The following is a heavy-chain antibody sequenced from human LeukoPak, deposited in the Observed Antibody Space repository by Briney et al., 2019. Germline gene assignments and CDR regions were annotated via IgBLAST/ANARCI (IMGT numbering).Heavy chain of an antibody. CDR3: VRAHYDYGDALDF. Sequence: GGSLRLSCAASGFNFKSYTMNWVRQPPGKGLEWVSFISSTSSYIYYADAVRGRFTISKDNANNSLYLQMNSLTVEDTAVYYCVRAHYDYGDALDFWGQGSLVTVSS. J-gene: IGHJ4*02. V-gene: IGHV3-21*01. CDR2: ISSTSSYI. D-gene: IGHD4/OR15-4a*01. CDR1: GFNFKSYT.